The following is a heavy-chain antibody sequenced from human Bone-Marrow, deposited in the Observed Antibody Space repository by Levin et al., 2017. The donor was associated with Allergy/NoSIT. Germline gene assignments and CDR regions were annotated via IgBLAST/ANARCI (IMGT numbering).Heavy chain of an antibody. CDR2: IYPGDSDT. CDR3: ARHAPEDSVRVYGPNYSYYYMDV. V-gene: IGHV5-51*01. CDR1: GYTFSNYW. Sequence: GESLKISCKGSGYTFSNYWIGWVRQMPGKGLEWMGIIYPGDSDTRYSPSFQGQVTISADKSISTAYLQWSSLKASDTAMYYCARHAPEDSVRVYGPNYSYYYMDVWGKGTTVTVSS. D-gene: IGHD2/OR15-2a*01. J-gene: IGHJ6*03.